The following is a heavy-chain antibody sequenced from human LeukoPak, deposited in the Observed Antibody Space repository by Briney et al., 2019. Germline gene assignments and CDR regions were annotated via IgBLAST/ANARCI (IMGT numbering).Heavy chain of an antibody. CDR1: GLITDDYA. V-gene: IGHV3-43*02. CDR2: ISGDGGST. CDR3: ARESERSGWYDY. J-gene: IGHJ4*02. Sequence: PGGSLRLSCAAPGLITDDYAIHWVRQAPGKGLEWVSLISGDGGSTFYADSVRGRSTISRDNSKNSLSLQMSSLRSEDTALYFCARESERSGWYDYWGQGTLVTVSS. D-gene: IGHD6-13*01.